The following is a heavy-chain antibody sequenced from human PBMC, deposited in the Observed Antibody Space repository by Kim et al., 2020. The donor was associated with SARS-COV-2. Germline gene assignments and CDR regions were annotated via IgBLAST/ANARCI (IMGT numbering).Heavy chain of an antibody. D-gene: IGHD2-2*01. CDR2: ISGSGGST. J-gene: IGHJ6*03. CDR1: GFTFSSYA. Sequence: GESLRLSCAASGFTFSSYAMSWVRQAPGKGLEWVSAISGSGGSTYYADSVKGRFTISRDNSKNTLYLQMNSLRAEDTAVYYCAKDKGCSSTSCYGYYYYYMDVWGKGTTVTVSS. V-gene: IGHV3-23*01. CDR3: AKDKGCSSTSCYGYYYYYMDV.